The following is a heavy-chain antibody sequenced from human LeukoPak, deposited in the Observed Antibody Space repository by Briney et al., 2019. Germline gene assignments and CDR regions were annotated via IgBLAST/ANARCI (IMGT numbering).Heavy chain of an antibody. J-gene: IGHJ5*02. Sequence: PGGSLRLSCAASGFSFSDSYMNWIRQAPGKGLEWVSYISGSSSYTDHADSVKGRFTISRDNAKNSLYLQMNSLRAEDTAVYYCARTLVAAPGSKGGPWGQGTLVTVSS. CDR3: ARTLVAAPGSKGGP. CDR2: ISGSSSYT. V-gene: IGHV3-11*03. D-gene: IGHD6-13*01. CDR1: GFSFSDSY.